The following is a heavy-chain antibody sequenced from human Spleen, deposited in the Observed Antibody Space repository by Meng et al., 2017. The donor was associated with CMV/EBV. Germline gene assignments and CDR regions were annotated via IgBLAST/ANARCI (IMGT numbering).Heavy chain of an antibody. CDR1: GYSISSGYY. CDR2: IYHSGTT. V-gene: IGHV4-38-2*02. D-gene: IGHD2-2*01. Sequence: GSLRLSCTVAGYSISSGYYWGWIRQPPGKGLEWIGSIYHSGTTYYNPSLKSRVTISVDTSKNQFSLKLSSVTAADTAVYYCARVVGVPANWFDPWGQGTLVTVSS. J-gene: IGHJ5*02. CDR3: ARVVGVPANWFDP.